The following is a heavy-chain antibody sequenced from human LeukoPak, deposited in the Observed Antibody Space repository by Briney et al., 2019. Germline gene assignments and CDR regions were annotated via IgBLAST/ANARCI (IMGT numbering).Heavy chain of an antibody. V-gene: IGHV3-21*01. CDR3: AREDVVVAAMLYYYYGMDV. CDR2: ISSSSSYI. D-gene: IGHD2-15*01. Sequence: GGSLRLSCAASGFTFSSYSMNWVRQAPGKGLEWVSSISSSSSYIYYAESVKGRFTISRDNAKNSLYLQMNSLRAEDTAVYYCAREDVVVAAMLYYYYGMDVWGQGTTVTVSS. CDR1: GFTFSSYS. J-gene: IGHJ6*02.